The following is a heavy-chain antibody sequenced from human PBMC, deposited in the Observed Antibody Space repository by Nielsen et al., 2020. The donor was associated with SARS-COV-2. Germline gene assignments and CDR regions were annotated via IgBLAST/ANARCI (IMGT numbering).Heavy chain of an antibody. V-gene: IGHV3-23*01. J-gene: IGHJ4*02. CDR1: GFPFNTFH. CDR2: ISGNGDTT. D-gene: IGHD1-26*01. Sequence: GESLKISCAASGFPFNTFHMNWVRQAPGKGLEWVSAISGNGDTTYYADSVKGRFIISRDNSKNTLYLEMNSLRADDTAVYYCANGPGSWDYWGQGTLVTVSS. CDR3: ANGPGSWDY.